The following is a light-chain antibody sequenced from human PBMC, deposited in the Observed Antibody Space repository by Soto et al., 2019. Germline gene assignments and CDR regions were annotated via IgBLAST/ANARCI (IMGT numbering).Light chain of an antibody. V-gene: IGKV1-39*01. J-gene: IGKJ3*01. CDR2: GAS. CDR3: QQSFTAVFT. Sequence: DIQMTQSPSSLSASVGDRVTITCRASQSIRNYLNWYQQKPGKTPSLLIYGASSLQSGVPSRFSGSGSETDFTLTINNLQPEDFATYYCQQSFTAVFTFGPGTKVDIK. CDR1: QSIRNY.